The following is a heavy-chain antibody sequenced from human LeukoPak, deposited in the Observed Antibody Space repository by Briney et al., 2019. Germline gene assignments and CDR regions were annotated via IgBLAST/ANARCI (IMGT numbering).Heavy chain of an antibody. D-gene: IGHD1-26*01. CDR2: ISSSSSYI. Sequence: ETLSLTCAVSGGSISSDSWWSWVRQAPGKGLEWVSSISSSSSYIYYADSVKGRFTISRDNAKNSLYLQMNSLRAEDTAVYYCARGGGSGSYAVGSFDVRGQGTMVTVSS. V-gene: IGHV3-21*01. CDR3: ARGGGSGSYAVGSFDV. J-gene: IGHJ3*01. CDR1: GGSISSDS.